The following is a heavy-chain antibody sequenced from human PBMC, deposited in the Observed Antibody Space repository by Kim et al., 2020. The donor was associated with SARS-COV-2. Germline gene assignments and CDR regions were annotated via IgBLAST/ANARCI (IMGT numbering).Heavy chain of an antibody. D-gene: IGHD3-22*01. CDR3: ARRVYDRTGAFDI. Sequence: SETLSLTCTVSGGAISNYYWNWIRQPPGKGLEWMGHIQYSGRTTYNPSLKSRVTISVDTSKNEFSLELRSVTAADTAVYYCARRVYDRTGAFDIWGQGT. V-gene: IGHV4-59*08. CDR2: IQYSGRT. J-gene: IGHJ3*02. CDR1: GGAISNYY.